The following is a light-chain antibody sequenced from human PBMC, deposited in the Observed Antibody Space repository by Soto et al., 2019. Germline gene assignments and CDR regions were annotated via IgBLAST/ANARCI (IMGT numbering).Light chain of an antibody. CDR2: GNS. J-gene: IGLJ2*01. CDR3: QSYDSSLSGVV. Sequence: QSVLTQPPPVSGAPGQRVTISCTGSSSNIGAGYVVHWYQQVPGTAPKLLIYGNSNRPSGVPDRFSGSKSGTSASLAITGLQAEHEADYYCQSYDSSLSGVVFGGGTKVTVL. CDR1: SSNIGAGYV. V-gene: IGLV1-40*01.